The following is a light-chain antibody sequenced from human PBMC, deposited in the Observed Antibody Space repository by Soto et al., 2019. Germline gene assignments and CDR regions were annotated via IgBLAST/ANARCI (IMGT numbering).Light chain of an antibody. CDR1: QSVSSN. Sequence: EIVMTQSPATLSVSPGERATLSCRASQSVSSNLAWYQQKPGQAPRLLIYGASTRATGIPARFSGSGSGTEFTLTISSLQSEDSVVYYCQQYKNWPPEYTFGQGTKLEIK. J-gene: IGKJ2*01. CDR3: QQYKNWPPEYT. V-gene: IGKV3-15*01. CDR2: GAS.